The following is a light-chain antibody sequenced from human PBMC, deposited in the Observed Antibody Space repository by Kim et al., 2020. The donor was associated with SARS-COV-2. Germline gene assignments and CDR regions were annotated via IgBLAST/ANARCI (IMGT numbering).Light chain of an antibody. J-gene: IGLJ2*01. V-gene: IGLV1-44*01. CDR2: SND. Sequence: PGQRVTISGSGTRSNIGRNSVNWYQQFPGAAPKILIYSNDKRSSGVPDRFSGSKSGTAASLAISDLRSEDEAEYFCAAWDDSLNVVFGGGTKVTVL. CDR3: AAWDDSLNVV. CDR1: RSNIGRNS.